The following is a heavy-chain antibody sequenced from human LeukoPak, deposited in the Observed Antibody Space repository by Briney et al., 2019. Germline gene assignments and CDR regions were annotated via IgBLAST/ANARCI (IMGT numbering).Heavy chain of an antibody. V-gene: IGHV3-30*02. CDR2: IWYDGSNK. D-gene: IGHD1-1*01. Sequence: GGSLRLSCAASGFTFSSYGMHWVRQAPGKGLEWVAFIWYDGSNKYYADSVKGRFTISRDNSKNTLYLQMNSLRAEDTAVYYCTTIGAPGGGQGTLVTVSS. CDR3: TTIGAPG. J-gene: IGHJ4*02. CDR1: GFTFSSYG.